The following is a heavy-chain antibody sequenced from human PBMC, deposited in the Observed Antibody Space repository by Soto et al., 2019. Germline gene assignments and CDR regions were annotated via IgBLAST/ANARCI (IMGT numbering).Heavy chain of an antibody. CDR3: ARRAYLHAFDI. CDR1: GGFIGNYY. Sequence: SETLSLTCTVSGGFIGNYYWSWIRQPPGKGLEWIGYIYYSGSTNYSPSLKNRVTISIDTSKNQFSLKLSSVTAADTAMYYCARRAYLHAFDIWGQGTLVTVSS. V-gene: IGHV4-59*08. J-gene: IGHJ3*02. D-gene: IGHD2-21*01. CDR2: IYYSGST.